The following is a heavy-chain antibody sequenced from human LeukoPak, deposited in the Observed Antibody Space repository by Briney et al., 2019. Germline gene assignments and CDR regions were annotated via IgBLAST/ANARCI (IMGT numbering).Heavy chain of an antibody. CDR2: IYYSGST. CDR1: GGSISSYY. J-gene: IGHJ6*03. D-gene: IGHD6-19*01. V-gene: IGHV4-59*01. Sequence: SETLSLTCTVSGGSISSYYWSWIRQPPGKGLEWIGYIYYSGSTNYNPSLESRVTISGETSKNQMSLKLSSVTAADTAVYYCARDKSVAGTGVFGSYYYYYMDVWGKGTTVTVSS. CDR3: ARDKSVAGTGVFGSYYYYYMDV.